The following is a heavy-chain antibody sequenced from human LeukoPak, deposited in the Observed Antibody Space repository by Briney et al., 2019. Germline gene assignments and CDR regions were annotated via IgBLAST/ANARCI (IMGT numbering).Heavy chain of an antibody. J-gene: IGHJ4*02. Sequence: GASVKVSCKASGDTFSGYFIHWVRQAPGQGLEWMGNINTYSGVTNYAQRFQGRVTMTRDTSIATAYMELSSLRSDETAVYYCAREDESGWRRFDGWGQVTLVTVSS. D-gene: IGHD6-19*01. V-gene: IGHV1-2*02. CDR1: GDTFSGYF. CDR2: INTYSGVT. CDR3: AREDESGWRRFDG.